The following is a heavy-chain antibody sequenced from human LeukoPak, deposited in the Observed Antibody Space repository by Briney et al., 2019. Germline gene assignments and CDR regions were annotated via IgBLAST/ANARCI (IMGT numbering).Heavy chain of an antibody. Sequence: ASVKVSCKASGYTFTSYYMHWVRQAPGQGLEWMGIINPSGGSTSYAQKFQGRVTMTRDTSTSTVYMELSSLRSEDTAVYYCARHRYCSSLRVCPAGSDFDYWGQGTLVTVSS. D-gene: IGHD2-2*01. CDR2: INPSGGST. CDR3: ARHRYCSSLRVCPAGSDFDY. J-gene: IGHJ4*02. CDR1: GYTFTSYY. V-gene: IGHV1-46*01.